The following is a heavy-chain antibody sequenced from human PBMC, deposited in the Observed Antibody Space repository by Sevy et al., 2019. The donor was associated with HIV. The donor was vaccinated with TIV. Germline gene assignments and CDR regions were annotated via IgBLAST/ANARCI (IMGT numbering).Heavy chain of an antibody. CDR1: GFTFSDYW. CDR3: AKGEQLVTTNFDY. CDR2: IKQDGSQK. V-gene: IGHV3-7*01. J-gene: IGHJ4*02. Sequence: GGSLRLSCAASGFTFSDYWMSWVRQAPGKGLEWVANIKQDGSQKYFVDSVKGRFTISRDNAKNSLYLQMDNLRAEDTAVYYCAKGEQLVTTNFDYWGQGTLVTVSS. D-gene: IGHD4-17*01.